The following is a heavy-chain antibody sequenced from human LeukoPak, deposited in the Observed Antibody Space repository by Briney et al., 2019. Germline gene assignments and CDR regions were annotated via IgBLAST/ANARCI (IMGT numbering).Heavy chain of an antibody. CDR3: ARDSVCSGGSCHEVDV. CDR2: IYYSGST. CDR1: GGSISTYY. Sequence: SETLSLTCTVSGGSISTYYWSWIRQPAGKGLEWIGSIYYSGSTYYNPSLKSRVTISVDTSKNQFSLKLTSVTAADTAVYYCARDSVCSGGSCHEVDVWGKGTTVTVSS. V-gene: IGHV4-4*07. D-gene: IGHD2-15*01. J-gene: IGHJ6*04.